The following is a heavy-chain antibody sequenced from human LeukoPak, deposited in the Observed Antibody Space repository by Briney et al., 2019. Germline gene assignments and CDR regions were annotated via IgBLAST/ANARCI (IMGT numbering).Heavy chain of an antibody. Sequence: GGSLRLPCAASGFTFSSYAMSWVRQALGKGLEWVSGISGSGGSTDYADSVKGRFTISRDNSKNTLYLQMNSLRAEDTAVYYCAKAGHPSAYCSSTSCYMGSWGQGTLVTVSS. CDR1: GFTFSSYA. D-gene: IGHD2-2*02. CDR3: AKAGHPSAYCSSTSCYMGS. J-gene: IGHJ5*02. CDR2: ISGSGGST. V-gene: IGHV3-23*01.